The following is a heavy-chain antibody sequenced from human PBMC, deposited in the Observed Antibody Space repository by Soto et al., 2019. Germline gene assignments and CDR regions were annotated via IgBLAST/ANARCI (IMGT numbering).Heavy chain of an antibody. J-gene: IGHJ3*01. CDR2: ISGSGGTT. Sequence: EVQLLESGGGLVQPGGSLRLSCAASGFTFNNYGMNWVRQAPGKGLEWVSGISGSGGTTYYADSVKGRVTISRDNSKNTVFLQMNSLTTEDTAVYYCADGGYWGAFDVWGQGAMVTVSS. CDR1: GFTFNNYG. V-gene: IGHV3-23*01. CDR3: ADGGYWGAFDV. D-gene: IGHD6-19*01.